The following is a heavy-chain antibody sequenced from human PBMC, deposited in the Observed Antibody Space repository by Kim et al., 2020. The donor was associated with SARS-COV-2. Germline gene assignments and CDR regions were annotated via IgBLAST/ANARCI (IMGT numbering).Heavy chain of an antibody. Sequence: ADSVKGRFTVSKDNSKNVLYLQMDSLRAEDTAVYYCARWADTRKGGYCLDYWGQGTLVTVSS. D-gene: IGHD2-21*01. CDR3: ARWADTRKGGYCLDY. V-gene: IGHV3-30*07. J-gene: IGHJ4*02.